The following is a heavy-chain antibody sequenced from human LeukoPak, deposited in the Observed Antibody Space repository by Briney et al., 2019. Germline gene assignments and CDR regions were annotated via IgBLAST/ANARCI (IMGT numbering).Heavy chain of an antibody. CDR2: MNPNSGDT. CDR1: GSTFSSYD. Sequence: SVKVSCKASGSTFSSYDINWVRQATGQGLEWMGWMNPNSGDTGYTPRFQGRVTMTRDTSISTAYMELSSLRSEDTAVYYCARFDSSGWPYFDYWGQGTLVTVSS. J-gene: IGHJ4*02. V-gene: IGHV1-8*02. CDR3: ARFDSSGWPYFDY. D-gene: IGHD6-19*01.